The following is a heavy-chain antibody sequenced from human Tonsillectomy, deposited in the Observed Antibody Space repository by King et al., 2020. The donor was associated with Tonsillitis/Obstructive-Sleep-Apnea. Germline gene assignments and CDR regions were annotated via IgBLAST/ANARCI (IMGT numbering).Heavy chain of an antibody. CDR3: ARAGRRRNGYYDCWSGPRGAFDI. J-gene: IGHJ3*02. CDR2: IYHSGST. CDR1: GGSISSSNW. V-gene: IGHV4-4*02. D-gene: IGHD3-3*01. Sequence: QLQESGPGLVKPSGTLSLTCAVSGGSISSSNWWSWVRQPPGKGLEWIGEIYHSGSTNYNPSLKSRVTISVDKSKNQFSLRLSSVTAADTAVYYCARAGRRRNGYYDCWSGPRGAFDIWGQGTMVTVSS.